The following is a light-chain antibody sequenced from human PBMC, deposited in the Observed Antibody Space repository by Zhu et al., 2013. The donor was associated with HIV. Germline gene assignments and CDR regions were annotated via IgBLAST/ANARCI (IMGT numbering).Light chain of an antibody. CDR1: QSINTW. V-gene: IGKV1-5*03. CDR2: RAS. Sequence: QMTQSPSTLSASVGDRVTITCRASQSINTWLAWYQQKSGKAPKLLIYRASSLEGGVPSRFSGGGSGTEFTLTISNLQPDDFATYYCQQYGSYPLTFGGGTKVETK. CDR3: QQYGSYPLT. J-gene: IGKJ4*01.